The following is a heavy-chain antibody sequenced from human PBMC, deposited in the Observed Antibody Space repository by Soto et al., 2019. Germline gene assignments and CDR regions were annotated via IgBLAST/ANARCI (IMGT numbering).Heavy chain of an antibody. D-gene: IGHD6-19*01. CDR3: ARVPVGWLNPYYYYGMDV. V-gene: IGHV4-34*01. J-gene: IGHJ6*02. CDR1: GGSFSGYY. CDR2: INHSGST. Sequence: SETLSLTCAVYGGSFSGYYWSWIRQPPGKGLEWIGEINHSGSTNYNPSLKSRVTISVDTSKNQFSLKLSSVTAADTAVYYCARVPVGWLNPYYYYGMDVWGQGTTVTV.